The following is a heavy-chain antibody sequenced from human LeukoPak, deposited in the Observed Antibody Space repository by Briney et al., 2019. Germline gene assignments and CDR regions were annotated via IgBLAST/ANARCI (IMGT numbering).Heavy chain of an antibody. CDR3: ARVDLGADVY. CDR2: INHSGST. D-gene: IGHD3-16*01. J-gene: IGHJ4*02. CDR1: GGSFSGYY. Sequence: SETLSLTCAVYGGSFSGYYWSWIRQPPGKGLEWIGEINHSGSTNYNPSLKSRVTISVDTSKNQFSLKLSAVTAADTAVYYCARVDLGADVYWGQGTLVTVSS. V-gene: IGHV4-34*01.